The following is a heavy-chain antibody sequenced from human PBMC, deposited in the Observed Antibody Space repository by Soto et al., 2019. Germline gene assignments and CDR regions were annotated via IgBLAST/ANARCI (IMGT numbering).Heavy chain of an antibody. CDR3: ARALYCSGGSCYFDH. D-gene: IGHD2-15*01. CDR2: ISAYNGNT. CDR1: GHTFSSYG. V-gene: IGHV1-18*01. Sequence: QVQLVQSGAEVVKPGASVRVSCKTSGHTFSSYGFTWVRQAPGQGLEWMGWISAYNGNTNYAQKFQGRVTVTTDTSTSKAYMELRSLRSDDTAVYYCARALYCSGGSCYFDHWGQGTLVTVSS. J-gene: IGHJ4*02.